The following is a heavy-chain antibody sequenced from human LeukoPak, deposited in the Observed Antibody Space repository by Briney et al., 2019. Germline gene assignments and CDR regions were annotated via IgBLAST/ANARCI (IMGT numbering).Heavy chain of an antibody. Sequence: PGGSLRLSCADSGFTFSSYSMNWVRQAPGKGLEWVSSISSSSSYIYYADSVKGRFTISRDNAKNSLYLQMNSLRAEDTAVYHCARAPLVLQYRWWFDPWGQGTLVIVSS. D-gene: IGHD5-24*01. J-gene: IGHJ5*02. CDR1: GFTFSSYS. CDR2: ISSSSSYI. V-gene: IGHV3-21*01. CDR3: ARAPLVLQYRWWFDP.